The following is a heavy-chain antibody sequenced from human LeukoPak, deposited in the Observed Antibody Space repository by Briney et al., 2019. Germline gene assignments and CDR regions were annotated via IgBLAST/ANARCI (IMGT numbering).Heavy chain of an antibody. CDR2: MNPNSGNT. D-gene: IGHD6-13*01. Sequence: GASVKVSCKASGYTFTSYGINWVRQATGQGLEWMGWMNPNSGNTGYAQKFQGRVTMTRNTSISTAYMELSSLRSEDTAVYYCARGLNAYSSSWPDAFDIWGQGTMVTVSS. CDR1: GYTFTSYG. J-gene: IGHJ3*02. V-gene: IGHV1-8*02. CDR3: ARGLNAYSSSWPDAFDI.